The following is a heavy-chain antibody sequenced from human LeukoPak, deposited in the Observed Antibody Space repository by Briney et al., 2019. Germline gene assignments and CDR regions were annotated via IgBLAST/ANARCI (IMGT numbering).Heavy chain of an antibody. V-gene: IGHV4-59*01. Sequence: PSETLSLTCTGSGGSIRSYYWSWIRLPPGKGLEWIGYIYYTGATYYNPSLKSRVTISLDTSKNQFSLKLSSVTAADAAVYTCARAGYSYGTGYYFDYWGQGALVTVSS. CDR3: ARAGYSYGTGYYFDY. J-gene: IGHJ4*02. D-gene: IGHD5-18*01. CDR2: IYYTGAT. CDR1: GGSIRSYY.